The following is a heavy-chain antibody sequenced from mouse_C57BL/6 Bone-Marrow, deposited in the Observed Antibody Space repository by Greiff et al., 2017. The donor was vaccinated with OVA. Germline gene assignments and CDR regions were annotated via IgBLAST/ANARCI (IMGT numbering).Heavy chain of an antibody. J-gene: IGHJ2*01. V-gene: IGHV14-4*01. CDR1: GFNFKDDY. CDR2: IDPENGDT. CDR3: TSYGNFDY. Sequence: VQLQQSGAELVRPGASVKLSCTASGFNFKDDYMHWVKQGPEQGLEWIGWIDPENGDTEYASKFQGKATITADTSSNTAYLQLSSLTSEDTAVYYCTSYGNFDYWGQGTTLTVSS. D-gene: IGHD2-1*01.